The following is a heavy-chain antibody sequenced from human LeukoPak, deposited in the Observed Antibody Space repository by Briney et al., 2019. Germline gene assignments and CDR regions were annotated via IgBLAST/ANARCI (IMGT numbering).Heavy chain of an antibody. CDR1: VFSFNNCV. CDR3: ARNRPAGYDYDYGFELQH. J-gene: IGHJ1*01. CDR2: NSHSGDTT. Sequence: GAPLRLSCAACVFSFNNCVMNGLRQAPEGGLEGVTSNSHSGDTTYYAASVKGRFTISRDNSENTLFLQMDSLRADDTAVYFCARNRPAGYDYDYGFELQHWGQGTLVTVSS. D-gene: IGHD4/OR15-4a*01. V-gene: IGHV3-23*01.